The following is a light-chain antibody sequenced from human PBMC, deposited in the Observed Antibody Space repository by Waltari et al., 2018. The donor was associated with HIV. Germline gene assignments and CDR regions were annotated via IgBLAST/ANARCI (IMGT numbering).Light chain of an antibody. V-gene: IGKV3-20*01. Sequence: EVVLTQSPDTLSLSPGDGATLSCRASQTFKSNYLAWYQQNPGQAPRVLVYGISNRATGIPDRFSGSGSGTDFTLTISRLEPEDFAVYYCQQYGSTPLTFGGGTKVEI. CDR3: QQYGSTPLT. CDR2: GIS. J-gene: IGKJ4*01. CDR1: QTFKSNY.